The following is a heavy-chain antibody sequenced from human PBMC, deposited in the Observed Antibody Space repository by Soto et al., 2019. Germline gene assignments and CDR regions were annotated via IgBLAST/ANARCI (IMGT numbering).Heavy chain of an antibody. D-gene: IGHD3-10*01. CDR1: GYTFTSYG. CDR3: ARRVMVRGGTYYYYGMDV. V-gene: IGHV1-18*01. Sequence: QVQLVQSGAEVKKPGASVKVSCKASGYTFTSYGISWVRQAPGQGLEWMGWISAYNGNTNYAQKLQGRVTMTTDTSTSTGYMELRSLRSDDTAVYYCARRVMVRGGTYYYYGMDVWGQGTTVTVSS. J-gene: IGHJ6*02. CDR2: ISAYNGNT.